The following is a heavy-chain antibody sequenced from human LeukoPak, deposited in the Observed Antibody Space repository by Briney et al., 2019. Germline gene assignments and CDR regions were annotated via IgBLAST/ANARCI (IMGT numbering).Heavy chain of an antibody. J-gene: IGHJ3*02. CDR2: IIPILGIA. D-gene: IGHD3-3*01. CDR1: GGTFSSYA. CDR3: ASDYDFWSGYSLSDTPPIDI. V-gene: IGHV1-69*04. Sequence: SVKVSCKASGGTFSSYAISWVRQAPGQGLEWMGRIIPILGIANYAQKFQGRVTITADKSTSTAYMELSSLRSEDTAVYYCASDYDFWSGYSLSDTPPIDIWGQGTMVTVSS.